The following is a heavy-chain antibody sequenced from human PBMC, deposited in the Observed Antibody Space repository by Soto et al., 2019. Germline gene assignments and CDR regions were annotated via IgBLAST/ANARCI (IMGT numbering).Heavy chain of an antibody. CDR2: FDPEDGET. D-gene: IGHD6-19*01. J-gene: IGHJ3*02. V-gene: IGHV1-24*01. CDR1: GYTLTELS. CDR3: AKMGSQWLVLGVHDAFDI. Sequence: QVQLVQSGAEVKKPGASVKVSCKVSGYTLTELSMHWVRQAPGKGLEWMGGFDPEDGETIYAQKFQGRVTMTEDTSTDTAYMELSSLRSEDTAVYYCAKMGSQWLVLGVHDAFDIWGQGTMVTVSS.